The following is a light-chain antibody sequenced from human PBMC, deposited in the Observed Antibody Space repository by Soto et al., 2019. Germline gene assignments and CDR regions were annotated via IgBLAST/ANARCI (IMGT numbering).Light chain of an antibody. J-gene: IGKJ1*01. CDR1: QSVRSSD. Sequence: EIVLTQSPGTLSLSPGERATLSCRASQSVRSSDLAWYQQKPGQAPRLLISDASSRATGTPDRFSGSGSGTDFTLTISRLEPEDFAVYYCQQFGNSPPWTFGQGTQVEIK. V-gene: IGKV3-20*01. CDR3: QQFGNSPPWT. CDR2: DAS.